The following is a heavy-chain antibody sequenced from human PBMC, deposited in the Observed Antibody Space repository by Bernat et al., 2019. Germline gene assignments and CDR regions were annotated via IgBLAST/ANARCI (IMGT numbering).Heavy chain of an antibody. CDR3: ARVTKTSYYGVDV. V-gene: IGHV4-31*03. Sequence: QVQLQESGPGLVKPSQTLSLTCTVSGGSINSGGYYWSWIRQHPGKGLEWIGYIYYSGSTYYNPSLKSRLSISLDTSKNQFSLKLSSVIAADTAVYYCARVTKTSYYGVDVWGQGTTVAVSS. D-gene: IGHD1-1*01. J-gene: IGHJ6*02. CDR1: GGSINSGGYY. CDR2: IYYSGST.